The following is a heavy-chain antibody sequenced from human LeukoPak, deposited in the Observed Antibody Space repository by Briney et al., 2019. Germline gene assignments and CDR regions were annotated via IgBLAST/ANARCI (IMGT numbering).Heavy chain of an antibody. J-gene: IGHJ5*02. Sequence: ASVKVSCKASGYTFTSYGISWVRQAPGQGLEWMGWISAYNGNTNYAQKLQGRVTMTTDTSTSTAYMELRSLRSDDTAVYYCARGGSLGYCSSTSCYGLGGWFDPWGQGTLVTVSS. CDR1: GYTFTSYG. D-gene: IGHD2-2*01. CDR3: ARGGSLGYCSSTSCYGLGGWFDP. V-gene: IGHV1-18*01. CDR2: ISAYNGNT.